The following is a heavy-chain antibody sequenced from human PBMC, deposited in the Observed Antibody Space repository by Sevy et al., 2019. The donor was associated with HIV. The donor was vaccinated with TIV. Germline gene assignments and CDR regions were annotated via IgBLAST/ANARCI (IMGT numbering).Heavy chain of an antibody. CDR1: GGSISSGYYY. J-gene: IGHJ6*02. D-gene: IGHD2-15*01. CDR3: ARGPSALCSGGSCYTDYYYYYGMDV. CDR2: IYYSGST. V-gene: IGHV4-30-4*01. Sequence: SETLSLTCTVSGGSISSGYYYWSWIRQPPGKGLEWIGYIYYSGSTYYNPSLKSPGTISVDTSKNQFALKLSSVTAADTAMYYCARGPSALCSGGSCYTDYYYYYGMDVWGQGTTVTVSS.